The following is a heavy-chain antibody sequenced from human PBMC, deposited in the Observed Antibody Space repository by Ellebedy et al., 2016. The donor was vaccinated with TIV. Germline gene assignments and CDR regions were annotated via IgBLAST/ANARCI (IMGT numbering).Heavy chain of an antibody. CDR2: INLDGNNG. V-gene: IGHV3-74*01. J-gene: IGHJ4*02. CDR1: GFSFGNYW. Sequence: GESLKISCAASGFSFGNYWMHWVRQAPGKGLVWVSRINLDGNNGYYADFVKGRFTISRDNAKNTLYLQMNSLRAEDTAVYYCVRDRTSGWQRDFDNWGQGTLVTVSS. CDR3: VRDRTSGWQRDFDN. D-gene: IGHD6-19*01.